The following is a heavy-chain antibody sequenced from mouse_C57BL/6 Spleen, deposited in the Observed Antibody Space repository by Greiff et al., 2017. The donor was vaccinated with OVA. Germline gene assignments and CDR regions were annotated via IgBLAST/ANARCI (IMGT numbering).Heavy chain of an antibody. CDR3: ARSVTTVVADYAMDY. Sequence: QVQLQQSGAELVRPGASVKLSCKASGYTFTDYYINWVKQRPGQGLEWIARIYPGSGNTYYNEKFKGKATLTAEKSSSTAYMQLSSLTSEDSAVYFCARSVTTVVADYAMDYWGQGTSVTVSS. J-gene: IGHJ4*01. D-gene: IGHD1-1*01. CDR2: IYPGSGNT. V-gene: IGHV1-76*01. CDR1: GYTFTDYY.